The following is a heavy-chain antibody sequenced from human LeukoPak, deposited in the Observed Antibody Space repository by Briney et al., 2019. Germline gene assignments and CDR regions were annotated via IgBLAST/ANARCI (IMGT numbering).Heavy chain of an antibody. CDR3: ARDLGPTTVTTFGF. D-gene: IGHD4-17*01. CDR1: GYTFTSYG. V-gene: IGHV1-18*01. J-gene: IGHJ4*02. CDR2: ISAYNGNT. Sequence: GASVKVSCKASGYTFTSYGISWVRQAPGQGLEWMGWISAYNGNTNYAQKLQGRVTMTTDTSTSTAYMELRSLRAEDTAVYYCARDLGPTTVTTFGFWGQGTLVTVSS.